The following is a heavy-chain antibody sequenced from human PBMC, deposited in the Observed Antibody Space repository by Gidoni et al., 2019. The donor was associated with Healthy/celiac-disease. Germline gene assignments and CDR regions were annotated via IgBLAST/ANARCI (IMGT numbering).Heavy chain of an antibody. CDR1: GYTFTSYY. D-gene: IGHD2-15*01. Sequence: QVQLVQSGAEVKKPGASVKVSCKASGYTFTSYYMHWVRQAPGQGLEWMGIINPSGGSTSYAQKFQGRVTMTRDTSTSTVYMELSSLRSEDTAVYYCARSFNVVVVAATGFDYWGQGTLVTVSS. J-gene: IGHJ4*02. CDR3: ARSFNVVVVAATGFDY. V-gene: IGHV1-46*03. CDR2: INPSGGST.